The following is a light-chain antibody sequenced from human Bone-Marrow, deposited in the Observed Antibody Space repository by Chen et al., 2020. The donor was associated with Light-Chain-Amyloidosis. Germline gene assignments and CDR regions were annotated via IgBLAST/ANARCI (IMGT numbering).Light chain of an antibody. CDR3: QSADSSGTYEVI. CDR2: RDT. Sequence: SYELTQPPSVSASPGQPASIPFSVDDLPTKYAYWYHQKPGQAPVLVIHRDTERPSGISERFSGSSSGTTATLTISGVQAEDEADYHCQSADSSGTYEVIFGGGTKLTVL. J-gene: IGLJ2*01. CDR1: DLPTKY. V-gene: IGLV3-25*03.